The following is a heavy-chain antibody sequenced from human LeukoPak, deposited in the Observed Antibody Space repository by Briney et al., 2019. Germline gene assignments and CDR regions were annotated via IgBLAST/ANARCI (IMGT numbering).Heavy chain of an antibody. D-gene: IGHD3-3*01. CDR3: ARAGTYYDFWSGNPGYFDY. V-gene: IGHV4-4*07. CDR2: IYTSGST. CDR1: GGSISSSY. Sequence: SETLSLTCTVSGGSISSSYWSWIRPPPRKGLEWIGRIYTSGSTTYNPSLKSRVTMSVPKSMNQFSRNLSSVTAADTAVYYCARAGTYYDFWSGNPGYFDYWGQGTLVTVSS. J-gene: IGHJ4*02.